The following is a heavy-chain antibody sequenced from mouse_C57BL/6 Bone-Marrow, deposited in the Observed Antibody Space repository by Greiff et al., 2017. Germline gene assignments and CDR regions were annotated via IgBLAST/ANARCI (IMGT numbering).Heavy chain of an antibody. CDR1: GYTFTSYW. D-gene: IGHD2-1*01. J-gene: IGHJ3*01. CDR2: LHPNSGST. CDR3: ARDCYGNYVRGWFAY. V-gene: IGHV1-64*01. Sequence: QVQLQQPGAELVKPGASVKLSCKASGYTFTSYWMHWVKQRPGQGLEWIGMLHPNSGSTNYNEKFKSKATLTVDKSSSTAYMQLSSLTSEDSAVYYCARDCYGNYVRGWFAYWGQGTLVTVSA.